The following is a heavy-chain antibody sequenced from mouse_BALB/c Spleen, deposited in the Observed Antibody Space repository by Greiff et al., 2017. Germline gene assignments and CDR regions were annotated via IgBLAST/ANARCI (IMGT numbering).Heavy chain of an antibody. J-gene: IGHJ4*01. CDR3: ARDRMPHSLLRLRGAMDY. Sequence: VQLKESGPELVKPGASVKMSCKASGYTFTSYVMHWVKQKPGQGLEWIGYINPYNDGTKYNEKFKGKATLTSDKSSSTAYMELSSLTSEDSAVYYCARDRMPHSLLRLRGAMDYWGQGTSVTVSS. D-gene: IGHD1-2*01. V-gene: IGHV1-14*01. CDR2: INPYNDGT. CDR1: GYTFTSYV.